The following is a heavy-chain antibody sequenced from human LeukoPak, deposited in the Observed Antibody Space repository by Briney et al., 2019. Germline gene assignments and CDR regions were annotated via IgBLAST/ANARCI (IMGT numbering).Heavy chain of an antibody. CDR3: ARARIQLWFIYWFDP. CDR2: INHSGST. J-gene: IGHJ5*02. CDR1: GGSFSGYY. Sequence: PSETLSLTCAVYGGSFSGYYWSWIRQPPGKGLEWIGEINHSGSTNYNPSLKSRVTISVDTSKNQFSLKLSSVTAADTAVYYCARARIQLWFIYWFDPWGQGTLVTVSS. V-gene: IGHV4-34*01. D-gene: IGHD5-18*01.